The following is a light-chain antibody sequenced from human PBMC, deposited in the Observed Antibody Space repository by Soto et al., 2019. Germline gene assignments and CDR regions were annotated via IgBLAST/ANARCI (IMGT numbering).Light chain of an antibody. CDR3: CSYAGSYTHWV. CDR1: SSDVGAYNY. Sequence: QSVLTQPRSVSGSPGQSVTISCTGTSSDVGAYNYVSWYQKHPGKAPKFMIYDVSKRPSGVPDRFSGSKSGNTSSLTISGLQAEDEADYYCCSYAGSYTHWVFGGGTKLTVL. J-gene: IGLJ3*02. V-gene: IGLV2-11*01. CDR2: DVS.